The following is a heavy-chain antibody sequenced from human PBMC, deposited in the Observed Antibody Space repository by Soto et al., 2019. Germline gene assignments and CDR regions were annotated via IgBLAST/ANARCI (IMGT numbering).Heavy chain of an antibody. CDR1: GFTFATYA. CDR2: ISATGIST. V-gene: IGHV3-23*01. CDR3: ARDKDTSSWTGFDF. D-gene: IGHD1-1*01. Sequence: WGSLRLSCAASGFTFATYAISCVRHSPCKGLEWVSAISATGISTHYADSVKGRVTISRDNSANTLSLEMSSLTAEDTAVYYCARDKDTSSWTGFDFWGHGTLVTVSS. J-gene: IGHJ4*01.